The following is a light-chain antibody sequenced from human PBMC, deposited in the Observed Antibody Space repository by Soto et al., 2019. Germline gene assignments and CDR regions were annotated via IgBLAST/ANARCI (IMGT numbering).Light chain of an antibody. Sequence: QSVLTQPPSASGSPGQSVTISCTGTSSDVGGYNYVSWYQQYPGKAPKLMIYEVSKRPSGVPDRFSGSKSGNTASLTVSGLQVEDEADYYCSSFEASNNLLFGGGTKLTVL. CDR1: SSDVGGYNY. CDR3: SSFEASNNLL. CDR2: EVS. V-gene: IGLV2-8*01. J-gene: IGLJ2*01.